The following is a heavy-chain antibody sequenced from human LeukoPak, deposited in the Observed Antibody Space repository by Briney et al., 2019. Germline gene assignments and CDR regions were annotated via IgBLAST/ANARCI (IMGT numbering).Heavy chain of an antibody. V-gene: IGHV3-74*01. CDR3: ARYGDYRHFYYYMDV. D-gene: IGHD4-17*01. Sequence: GGSLRLSCAASGFTFRSSWMHWVRQAPGKGLVWVSRINADEGTTNYADSVKGRFTISRDNAKNTLYLHMDSLRADDTAMYYCARYGDYRHFYYYMDVWGKGTRVTVSS. CDR2: INADEGTT. CDR1: GFTFRSSW. J-gene: IGHJ6*03.